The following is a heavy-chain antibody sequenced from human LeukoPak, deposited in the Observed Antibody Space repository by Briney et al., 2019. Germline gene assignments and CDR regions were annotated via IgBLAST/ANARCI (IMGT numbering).Heavy chain of an antibody. CDR1: GFTFDLYA. J-gene: IGHJ4*02. D-gene: IGHD2-15*01. V-gene: IGHV3-30*04. CDR3: ARDQVQLCSSGSCYVIDN. CDR2: MSYDGSNE. Sequence: GGSLRLSCAASGFTFDLYAMHWVRQAPGRGLEWVAVMSYDGSNEYYADSVKGRFTISRGNSQNTLHLQMSSLRVADTAVYYCARDQVQLCSSGSCYVIDNWGPGTLVAVSS.